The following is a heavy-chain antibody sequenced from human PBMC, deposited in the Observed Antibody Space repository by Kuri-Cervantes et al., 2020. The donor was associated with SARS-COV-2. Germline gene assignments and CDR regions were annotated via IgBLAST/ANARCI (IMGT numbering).Heavy chain of an antibody. V-gene: IGHV3-23*03. CDR3: AKDIAVAGHFDY. CDR2: IYSGGSNT. Sequence: GESLKISCAASGFTFSSYAMSWVRQAPGKGLEWVSVIYSGGSNTYYADSVKGRFTISRDNSKNTLYLQMNSLRAEDTAVYYCAKDIAVAGHFDYWGQGTLVTVSS. J-gene: IGHJ4*02. D-gene: IGHD6-19*01. CDR1: GFTFSSYA.